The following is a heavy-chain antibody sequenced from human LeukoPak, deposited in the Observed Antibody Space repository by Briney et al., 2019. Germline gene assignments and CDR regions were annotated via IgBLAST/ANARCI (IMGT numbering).Heavy chain of an antibody. J-gene: IGHJ4*02. Sequence: ASVKVSCKASGYTFTSYGISWVRQAPGQGLEWMGWISAYNGNTNYAQKLQGRVTMTTDTPTSTAYMELRSLRSDDTAVYYCAKHSSGYYFDYWGQGTLVTVSS. CDR2: ISAYNGNT. D-gene: IGHD3-22*01. CDR1: GYTFTSYG. V-gene: IGHV1-18*01. CDR3: AKHSSGYYFDY.